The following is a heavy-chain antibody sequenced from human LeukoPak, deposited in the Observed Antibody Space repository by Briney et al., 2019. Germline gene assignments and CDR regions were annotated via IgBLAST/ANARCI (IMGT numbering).Heavy chain of an antibody. CDR2: ISYDGSNK. CDR3: ATGRPYYGSSGYRVQAFDI. CDR1: GFTFSSYA. J-gene: IGHJ3*02. Sequence: GGSLRLSCAASGFTFSSYAMHWVRQAPGKGLEWVAVISYDGSNKYYADSVKGRFTISRDNSKNTLYLQMNSLRAEDTAVYYCATGRPYYGSSGYRVQAFDIWGQGTMVTVSS. V-gene: IGHV3-30-3*01. D-gene: IGHD3-22*01.